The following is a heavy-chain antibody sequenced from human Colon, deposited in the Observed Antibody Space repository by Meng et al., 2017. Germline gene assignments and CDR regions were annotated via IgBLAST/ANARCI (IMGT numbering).Heavy chain of an antibody. CDR3: ARLKVVVITGDSDVDY. CDR2: FCYSGSN. Sequence: VQLQEPGPGLVKRSPPLSLTGACSGGSISSCGYYLSWIRQHPGKGLEWIGNFCYSGSNNFNPSLKSPLIISVDTCQKHFSLKVSSVTAADTAVYYCARLKVVVITGDSDVDYWGQGTLVTVSS. CDR1: GGSISSCGYY. D-gene: IGHD3-22*01. V-gene: IGHV4-31*11. J-gene: IGHJ4*02.